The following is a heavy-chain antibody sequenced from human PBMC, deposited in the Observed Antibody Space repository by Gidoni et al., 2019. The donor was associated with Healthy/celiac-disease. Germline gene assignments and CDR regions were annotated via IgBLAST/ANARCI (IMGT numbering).Heavy chain of an antibody. D-gene: IGHD5-18*01. CDR1: GYTLTSYY. Sequence: QVQLVQSGAEVKKPGASVKVSCKASGYTLTSYYMHWVRQAPGQGLEWMGIINPSGGSTSYAQKFQGRVTMTRDTSTSTVYMELSSLRSEDTAVYYCARDSARTGGYTYGYYDYWGQGTLVTVSS. CDR2: INPSGGST. CDR3: ARDSARTGGYTYGYYDY. J-gene: IGHJ4*02. V-gene: IGHV1-46*03.